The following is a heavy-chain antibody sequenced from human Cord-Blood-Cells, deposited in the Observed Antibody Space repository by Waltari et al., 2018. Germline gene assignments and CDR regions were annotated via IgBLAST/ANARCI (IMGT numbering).Heavy chain of an antibody. V-gene: IGHV1-69*01. D-gene: IGHD5-12*01. J-gene: IGHJ4*02. CDR2: NIPIFGTA. CDR3: ARAPYSGYDTDPSVFDY. Sequence: QVQLVQSGAGVKKPGSSVKVSCKASGGTFSSYAISWVRQAPGQGLEWMGGNIPIFGTANDAQKFQGRGTITADESTSTAYMELSSLRSEDTAVYYWARAPYSGYDTDPSVFDYWGQGTLVTVSS. CDR1: GGTFSSYA.